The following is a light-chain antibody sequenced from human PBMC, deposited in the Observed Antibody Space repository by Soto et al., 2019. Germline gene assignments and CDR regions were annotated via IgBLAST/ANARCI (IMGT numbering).Light chain of an antibody. V-gene: IGKV3-20*01. CDR2: GAS. CDR3: QQYGSSIT. Sequence: IVLTQSPGILSLSPGERATLSCRASQSVSSSYLAWYQQKPGQAPRLLIYGASSRATGIPDRFSGSGSGTDFTLTISRLEPEDFAVYYCQQYGSSITFGQ. J-gene: IGKJ5*01. CDR1: QSVSSSY.